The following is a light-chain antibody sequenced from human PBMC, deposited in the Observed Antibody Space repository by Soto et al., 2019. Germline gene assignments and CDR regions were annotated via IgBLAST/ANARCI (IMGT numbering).Light chain of an antibody. V-gene: IGKV3-15*01. CDR1: QSVSSN. J-gene: IGKJ4*01. CDR2: GPS. Sequence: EIVMTQSPATLSVSPGERATLSCRASQSVSSNLAWYQQKPGQAPRLLIYGPSTRATGIPARFSGSASGTQFTLTISSLQCEDFAVYYCQQYNNWPPLLLGGGTKVELK. CDR3: QQYNNWPPLL.